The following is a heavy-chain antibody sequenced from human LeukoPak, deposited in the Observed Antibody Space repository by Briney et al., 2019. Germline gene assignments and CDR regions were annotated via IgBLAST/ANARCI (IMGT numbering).Heavy chain of an antibody. J-gene: IGHJ5*02. CDR2: IYYSGST. CDR1: GGSISSYY. V-gene: IGHV4-59*01. CDR3: ARAARWFDP. Sequence: SETLSLTCTVSGGSISSYYWSWIRQPPGKGLEWIGYIYYSGSTNYNPSLKSRVTISVDTSKNQFSLKLSSVTAADTAVYYCARAARWFDPWGQGTLVTVSS. D-gene: IGHD2-15*01.